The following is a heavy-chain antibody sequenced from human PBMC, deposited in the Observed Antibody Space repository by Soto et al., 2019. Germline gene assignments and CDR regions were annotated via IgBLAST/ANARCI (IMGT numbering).Heavy chain of an antibody. CDR3: ASSRGRFLEWLVDSFDYGMDV. V-gene: IGHV4-31*03. D-gene: IGHD3-3*01. CDR1: GGSISSGGYY. CDR2: IYYSGST. Sequence: SETLSLTCTVSGGSISSGGYYWSWIRQHPGKGLEWIGYIYYSGSTYYNPSLKSRVTISVDTSKNQFSLMLSSVTAADTAVYYCASSRGRFLEWLVDSFDYGMDVWGQGTTVTVSS. J-gene: IGHJ6*02.